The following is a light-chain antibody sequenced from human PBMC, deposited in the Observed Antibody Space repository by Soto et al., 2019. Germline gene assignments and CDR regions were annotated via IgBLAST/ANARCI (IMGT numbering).Light chain of an antibody. Sequence: QSVLTQPASVSGSPGQSITIPCTGTTTDVGGYNYVSWYQQHPGKAPKLLIYEVSNRPAGVSDRFYGSKSGNTASLTISGLQAEDEADYYCSSYTSSSTWVFGGGTQLTVL. CDR2: EVS. CDR1: TTDVGGYNY. J-gene: IGLJ2*01. CDR3: SSYTSSSTWV. V-gene: IGLV2-14*01.